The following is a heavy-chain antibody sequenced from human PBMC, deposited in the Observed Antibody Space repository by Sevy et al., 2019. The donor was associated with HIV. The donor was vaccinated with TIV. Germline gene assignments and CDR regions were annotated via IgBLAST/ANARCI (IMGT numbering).Heavy chain of an antibody. D-gene: IGHD3-16*01. CDR3: ARERGVGAFDI. Sequence: GGSLRLPCAASGFTFSSYSMNWVRQAPGKGLEWVSSISSSSSYIYYADSVKGRFTISRDNAKNSLYLQMNSLRAEDTAVYYCARERGVGAFDIWGQGTMVTVSS. J-gene: IGHJ3*02. V-gene: IGHV3-21*01. CDR1: GFTFSSYS. CDR2: ISSSSSYI.